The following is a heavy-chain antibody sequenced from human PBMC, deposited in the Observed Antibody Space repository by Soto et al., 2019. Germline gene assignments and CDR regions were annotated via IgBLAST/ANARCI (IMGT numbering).Heavy chain of an antibody. CDR1: GGTFSSYT. CDR3: ARDRDTVTNYFDY. CDR2: IIPILGIA. D-gene: IGHD4-4*01. V-gene: IGHV1-69*02. J-gene: IGHJ4*02. Sequence: SVKVSCKASGGTFSSYTISWVRQAPGQGLEWMGRIIPILGIANYAQKFQGRVTITADKSTSTAYMELSSLRSEDTAVYYCARDRDTVTNYFDYWGQGTLVTVSS.